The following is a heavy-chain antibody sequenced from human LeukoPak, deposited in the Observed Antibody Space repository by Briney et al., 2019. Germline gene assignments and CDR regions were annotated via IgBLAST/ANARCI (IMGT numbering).Heavy chain of an antibody. CDR2: INPSGGST. Sequence: ASVKVSCKASGYTFTNYYIHWVRQAPGQGLDWMGIINPSGGSTNYAQNFQGRVSMSRDTSTTTVYMELRSLRSEDTAVYYCASDILTGADAFDFWGQGTMVTVSS. CDR3: ASDILTGADAFDF. D-gene: IGHD3-9*01. CDR1: GYTFTNYY. V-gene: IGHV1-46*01. J-gene: IGHJ3*01.